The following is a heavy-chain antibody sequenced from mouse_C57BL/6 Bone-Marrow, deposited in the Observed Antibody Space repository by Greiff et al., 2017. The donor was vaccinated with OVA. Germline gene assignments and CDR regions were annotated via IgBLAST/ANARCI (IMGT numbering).Heavy chain of an antibody. CDR1: GYTFTSYW. Sequence: QVQLQQPGAELVMPGASVKLSCKASGYTFTSYWMHWVKQRPGQGLEWIGEIDPSDSYTNYNQKFKGKSTLTVDKSSSTAYMQLSSLTSEDSAVYYCARGATYDYGGAWFAYGGQGPLFIVSA. CDR2: IDPSDSYT. CDR3: ARGATYDYGGAWFAY. D-gene: IGHD2-4*01. V-gene: IGHV1-69*01. J-gene: IGHJ3*01.